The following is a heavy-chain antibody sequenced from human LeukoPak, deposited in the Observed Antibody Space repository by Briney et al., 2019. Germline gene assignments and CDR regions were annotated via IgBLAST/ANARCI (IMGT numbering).Heavy chain of an antibody. D-gene: IGHD3-16*01. Sequence: GGTLRLSCVASGFTFSSYGMSWVRQAPGKGLEWVSGISGSGDSTYYADSVKGRFTISRDNSKNTLYLQMNNLRAEDTAVYYCAKDWAWGWFDPWGQGTLVTVSS. CDR3: AKDWAWGWFDP. J-gene: IGHJ5*02. V-gene: IGHV3-23*01. CDR1: GFTFSSYG. CDR2: ISGSGDST.